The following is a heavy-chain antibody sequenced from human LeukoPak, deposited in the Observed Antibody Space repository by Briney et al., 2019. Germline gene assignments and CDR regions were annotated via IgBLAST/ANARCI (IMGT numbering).Heavy chain of an antibody. J-gene: IGHJ4*02. D-gene: IGHD4-11*01. V-gene: IGHV3-64*01. CDR1: GFTLSTYS. Sequence: GGSLRLSCAASGFTLSTYSMNWVRQAPGKGLEYVSAISSNGGSTYYANSVKGRFTISRDNSKNTLYLQMGSLRAEDMAVYYCARGHTVTSFDYWGQGTLVTVSS. CDR2: ISSNGGST. CDR3: ARGHTVTSFDY.